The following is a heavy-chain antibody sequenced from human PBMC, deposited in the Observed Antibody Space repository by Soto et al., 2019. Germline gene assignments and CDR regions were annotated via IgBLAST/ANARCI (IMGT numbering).Heavy chain of an antibody. Sequence: SETLSLTCTVSGGSISSGGYYWSWIRQHPGKGLEWIGHIYYSGSTYYNPSLKSRVTISVDTSKNQFSLKLSSVTAADTAVYYCARNRDDQDDAFDIWGQGTMVTVSS. V-gene: IGHV4-31*03. CDR1: GGSISSGGYY. CDR3: ARNRDDQDDAFDI. J-gene: IGHJ3*02. CDR2: IYYSGST.